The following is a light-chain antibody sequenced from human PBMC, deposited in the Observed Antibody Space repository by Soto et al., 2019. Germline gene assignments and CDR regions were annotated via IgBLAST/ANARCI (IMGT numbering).Light chain of an antibody. J-gene: IGLJ2*01. CDR1: SGHSTYA. V-gene: IGLV4-69*01. CDR2: VNSDGSH. CDR3: QTWDTGIQV. Sequence: QPVLTQSPSASASLGASVNLTCTLSSGHSTYAIAWHQQRPEKGPRYLMRVNSDGSHSKGDGIPDRFSGSSSGTERYLTISSLQSDDEADYYCQTWDTGIQVFGGGTKLTVL.